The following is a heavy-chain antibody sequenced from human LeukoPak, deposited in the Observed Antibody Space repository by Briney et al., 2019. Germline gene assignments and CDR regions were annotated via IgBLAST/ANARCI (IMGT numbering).Heavy chain of an antibody. J-gene: IGHJ4*02. Sequence: GRSLRVSCASSGCTLGSDGMYWVCQAPGKGLEWVAAIWYDGSIQYYADSVKGRFTISRDNSKNTLYLQMDSLRAEDTAVYYCARAGYCSGGSCYGSDYWGQGTLVSVSS. CDR3: ARAGYCSGGSCYGSDY. V-gene: IGHV3-33*01. D-gene: IGHD2-15*01. CDR2: IWYDGSIQ. CDR1: GCTLGSDG.